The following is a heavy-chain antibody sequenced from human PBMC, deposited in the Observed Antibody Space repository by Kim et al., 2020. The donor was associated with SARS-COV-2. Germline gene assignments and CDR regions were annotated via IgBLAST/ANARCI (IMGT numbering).Heavy chain of an antibody. D-gene: IGHD3-16*01. V-gene: IGHV4-34*01. CDR2: INHSGST. J-gene: IGHJ5*02. CDR1: GGSFSGYY. Sequence: SETLSLTCAVYGGSFSGYYWSWIRQPPGKGLEWIGEINHSGSTNYNPSLKSRVTISVDTSKNQFSLKLSSVTAADTAVYYCARGAEGGDWFDPWGQGTLVTVSS. CDR3: ARGAEGGDWFDP.